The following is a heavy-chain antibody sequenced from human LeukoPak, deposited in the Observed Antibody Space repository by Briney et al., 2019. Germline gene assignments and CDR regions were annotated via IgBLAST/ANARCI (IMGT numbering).Heavy chain of an antibody. CDR3: ARDDSSATKTVKMAFDI. J-gene: IGHJ3*02. CDR1: GFTFSSYS. V-gene: IGHV3-21*01. Sequence: GGSLRLSCAASGFTFSSYSMNWVRQAPGKGLEWVSSISSSSYIYYADSVKGRFTISRDNAKNSLYLQMNSLRAEDTAVYYCARDDSSATKTVKMAFDIWGQGTVVTVSS. CDR2: ISSSSYI. D-gene: IGHD3-22*01.